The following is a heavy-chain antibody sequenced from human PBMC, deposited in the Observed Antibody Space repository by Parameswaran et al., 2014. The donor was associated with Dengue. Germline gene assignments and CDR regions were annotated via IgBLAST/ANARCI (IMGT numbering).Heavy chain of an antibody. J-gene: IGHJ3*02. V-gene: IGHV1-69*06. D-gene: IGHD2-2*01. Sequence: SWVRQAPGQGLEWLGGTIPTFDTANYAQRFQGRVTLTADMSTRTAYMELSSLRSEDTAVYYCARRSCNHTICHDAFDIWGQGTMVTVSS. CDR3: ARRSCNHTICHDAFDI. CDR2: TIPTFDTA.